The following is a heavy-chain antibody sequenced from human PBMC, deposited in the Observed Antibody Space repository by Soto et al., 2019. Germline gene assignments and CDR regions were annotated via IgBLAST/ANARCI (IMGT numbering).Heavy chain of an antibody. CDR3: ARESGYYDSSGYNNWFDP. D-gene: IGHD3-22*01. J-gene: IGHJ5*02. V-gene: IGHV4-30-4*01. Sequence: SETLSLTCTVSGGSISSGDYYWSWIRQPPGKGLEWIGYIYYSGSTYYNPSLKSRVTISVDTSKNQFSLKLSSVTAADTAVYCCARESGYYDSSGYNNWFDPWGQGTLVTVSS. CDR2: IYYSGST. CDR1: GGSISSGDYY.